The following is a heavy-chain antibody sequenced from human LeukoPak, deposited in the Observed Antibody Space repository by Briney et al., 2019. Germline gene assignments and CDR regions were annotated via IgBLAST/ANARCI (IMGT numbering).Heavy chain of an antibody. J-gene: IGHJ4*02. Sequence: SETLSLTCTLSGGSISTYYWSWIRQPPGKGLEWIGEINHSGSTNYNPSLKSRVTISVDTSKNQFSLKLSSVTAADTAVYYCARGGWYRTYYFDYWGQGTLVTVSS. CDR1: GGSISTYY. CDR2: INHSGST. CDR3: ARGGWYRTYYFDY. V-gene: IGHV4-34*01. D-gene: IGHD6-19*01.